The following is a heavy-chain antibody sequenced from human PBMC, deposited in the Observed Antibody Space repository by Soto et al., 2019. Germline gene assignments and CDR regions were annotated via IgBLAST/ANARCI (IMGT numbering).Heavy chain of an antibody. CDR3: ATASAIVGATIDY. J-gene: IGHJ4*02. V-gene: IGHV3-21*05. CDR1: GFTFTRYS. CDR2: ISRSSNYT. D-gene: IGHD1-26*01. Sequence: GGSLRLSCAASGFTFTRYSMNWVRQAPGKGLEWVSYISRSSNYTNYADSVKGRFTISRDNAKNSLYLQMNSLRAEDTAVYYCATASAIVGATIDYWGQGTLVTVSS.